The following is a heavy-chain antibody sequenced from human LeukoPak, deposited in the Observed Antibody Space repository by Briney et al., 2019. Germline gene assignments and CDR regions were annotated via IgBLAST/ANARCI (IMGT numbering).Heavy chain of an antibody. J-gene: IGHJ4*02. CDR1: GYTFTGYD. D-gene: IGHD3-22*01. Sequence: ASVKVSCKASGYTFTGYDINWVRQATGQGLEWMGWMNPNSGNTGYAQKFQGRVTMTRNTSISTAYMELSSLRSEDTAVYYCARDDSSGYNFDYWGQGTLVTVSS. V-gene: IGHV1-8*01. CDR2: MNPNSGNT. CDR3: ARDDSSGYNFDY.